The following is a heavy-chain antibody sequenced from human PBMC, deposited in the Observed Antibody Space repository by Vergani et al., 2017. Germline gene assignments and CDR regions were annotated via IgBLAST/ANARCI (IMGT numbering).Heavy chain of an antibody. D-gene: IGHD3-3*02. J-gene: IGHJ6*02. CDR2: IRYDGSNK. Sequence: QVQLVESGGGVVQPGGSLRLSCAASGFTFSSYGMHWVRQAPGKGLEWVAFIRYDGSNKYYADSVKGRFTISRDNAKNSLYLQMNSLRAEDTAVYYCARESPQHFGYYYYGMDVWGQGTTVTVSS. V-gene: IGHV3-30*02. CDR3: ARESPQHFGYYYYGMDV. CDR1: GFTFSSYG.